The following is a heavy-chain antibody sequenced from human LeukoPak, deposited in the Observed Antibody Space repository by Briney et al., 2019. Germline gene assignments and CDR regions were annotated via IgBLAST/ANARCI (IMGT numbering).Heavy chain of an antibody. CDR1: GYTFTSYG. Sequence: ASVKVSCKASGYTFTSYGISWVRQAPGQGLEWMGWISAYNGNTNYAQKLQGRVTMTTDTSTSTAYMELRSLRSDDTAVYYCAREPEWELLQGLFYWGQGTLVTVSS. D-gene: IGHD1-26*01. CDR2: ISAYNGNT. CDR3: AREPEWELLQGLFY. J-gene: IGHJ4*02. V-gene: IGHV1-18*01.